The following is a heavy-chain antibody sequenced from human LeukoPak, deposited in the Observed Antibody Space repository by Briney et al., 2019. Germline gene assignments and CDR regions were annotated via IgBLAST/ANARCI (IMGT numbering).Heavy chain of an antibody. V-gene: IGHV4-59*08. CDR3: ARQVVSDKYYYALDV. CDR1: GGSISSYY. D-gene: IGHD5/OR15-5a*01. Sequence: PSETLSLTCTVSGGSISSYYWSWIRQSPGKGLEWIGYMMYSGSTNYNPSLKSRVTISVDTSKKQFSLKLNSVTAADTAVYYCARQVVSDKYYYALDVWGQGTTVTVS. J-gene: IGHJ6*02. CDR2: MMYSGST.